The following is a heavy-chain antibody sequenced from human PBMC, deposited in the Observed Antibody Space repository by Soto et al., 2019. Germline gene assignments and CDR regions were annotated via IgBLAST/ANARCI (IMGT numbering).Heavy chain of an antibody. CDR2: VHPGDSDT. CDR3: ASFPNTYYYDSSGYNSIDY. D-gene: IGHD3-22*01. V-gene: IGHV5-51*01. J-gene: IGHJ4*02. CDR1: GYSFTSYW. Sequence: GADLKISSKGSGYSFTSYWIGWVRQMPGRGLEWMGIVHPGDSDTRYSPSFQGHVTISADKSISTAYLQWSSLKASDTDMYYCASFPNTYYYDSSGYNSIDYWGQGTLVTVSS.